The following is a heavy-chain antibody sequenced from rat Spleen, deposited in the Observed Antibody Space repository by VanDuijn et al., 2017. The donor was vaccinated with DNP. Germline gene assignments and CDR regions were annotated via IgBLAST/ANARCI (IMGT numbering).Heavy chain of an antibody. CDR2: INNVGST. CDR1: GYSITSSYR. CDR3: ARWPGYNPPYAMDA. J-gene: IGHJ4*01. D-gene: IGHD1-4*01. Sequence: EVQLQESGPGLVKPSQSLSLTCSVSGYSITSSYRWNWIRKFPGNKLEWMGYINNVGSTNYNPSLKSRISITRDTSKNQFFLQVNSVNTEDTATYYCARWPGYNPPYAMDAWCQGTSVTVSS. V-gene: IGHV3-3*01.